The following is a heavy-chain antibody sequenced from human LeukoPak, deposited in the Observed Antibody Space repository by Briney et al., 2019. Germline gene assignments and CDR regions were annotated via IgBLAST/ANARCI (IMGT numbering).Heavy chain of an antibody. J-gene: IGHJ4*02. CDR3: VRLGPYYDFWSGYYFDY. V-gene: IGHV3-30*04. CDR1: GFTFSSYA. Sequence: QPGRSLRLSCAASGFTFSSYAMHWVRQAPGKGLEWVAVISYDGSNKYYADSVKGRFTISRDNSKNTLYLQMNSLRAEDTAVYYCVRLGPYYDFWSGYYFDYWGQGTLVTVSS. CDR2: ISYDGSNK. D-gene: IGHD3-3*01.